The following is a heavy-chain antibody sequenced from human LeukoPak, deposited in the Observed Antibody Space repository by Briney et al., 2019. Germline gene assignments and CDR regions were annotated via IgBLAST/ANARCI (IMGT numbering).Heavy chain of an antibody. D-gene: IGHD3-10*01. CDR3: ASANMVRAFDP. CDR1: GGPISSYY. Sequence: SETLSLTCTVSGGPISSYYWSWIRQPPGKGLEWIGYIYYSGSTNYNPSLKSRVTISVDTSKNQFSLKLSSVTAADTAVYYCASANMVRAFDPWGQGTLVTVSS. V-gene: IGHV4-59*01. J-gene: IGHJ5*02. CDR2: IYYSGST.